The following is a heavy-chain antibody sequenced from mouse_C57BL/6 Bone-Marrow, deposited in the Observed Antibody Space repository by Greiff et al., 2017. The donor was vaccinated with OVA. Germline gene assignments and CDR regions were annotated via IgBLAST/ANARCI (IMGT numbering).Heavy chain of an antibody. Sequence: VQMQQYGTELVKPGASVKLSCKASGYTFTSYDISWVQQRPGQGLEWIGWIYPRDGSTKYNEKFKGKATLTVDTSSSTAYMELHSLTSEDSAVYFCARHEDYGTYYYAMDYWGQGTSVTVSS. CDR3: ARHEDYGTYYYAMDY. CDR1: GYTFTSYD. CDR2: IYPRDGST. D-gene: IGHD1-1*01. V-gene: IGHV1-85*01. J-gene: IGHJ4*01.